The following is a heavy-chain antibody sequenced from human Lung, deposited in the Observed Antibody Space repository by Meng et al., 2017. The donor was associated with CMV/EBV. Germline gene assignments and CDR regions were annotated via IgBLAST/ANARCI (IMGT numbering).Heavy chain of an antibody. V-gene: IGHV3-11*04. Sequence: GESLKISCAASGFTFSEYFMAWIRQTPGKGLEWVSYISPTSTTVFYAESVRGRSTVPRDNAKNSLLLQMDSLRADDTAVYYCARDIKSGRVGFDYWSQGTLGT. CDR1: GFTFSEYF. CDR3: ARDIKSGRVGFDY. CDR2: ISPTSTTV. J-gene: IGHJ4*02.